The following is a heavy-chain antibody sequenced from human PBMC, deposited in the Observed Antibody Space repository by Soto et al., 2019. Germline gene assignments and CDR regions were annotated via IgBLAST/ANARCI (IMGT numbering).Heavy chain of an antibody. CDR2: MNPNSGNT. CDR1: GYTFTSYD. D-gene: IGHD6-13*01. J-gene: IGHJ4*02. V-gene: IGHV1-8*01. CDR3: AIIAAAANFDY. Sequence: ASVKVSCKASGYTFTSYDINWVRQATGQGLEWMGWMNPNSGNTGYAQKFQGRATMTRNTSISTAYMELSSLRSEDTAVYYCAIIAAAANFDYWGQGTLVTVSS.